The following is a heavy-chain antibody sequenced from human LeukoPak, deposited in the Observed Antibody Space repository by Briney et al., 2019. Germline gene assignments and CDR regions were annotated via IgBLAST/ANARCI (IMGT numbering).Heavy chain of an antibody. CDR1: GYTFTGYY. CDR2: INPNSGGT. CDR3: ARGWGITMVRGVIGVLDNWFDP. Sequence: GASVKVSCKASGYTFTGYYMHWVRQAPGQGLEWMGWINPNSGGTNYAQKFQGRVTMTRDTSISTAYMELSRLRSDDTAVYYCARGWGITMVRGVIGVLDNWFDPWGQGTLVTVSS. V-gene: IGHV1-2*02. J-gene: IGHJ5*02. D-gene: IGHD3-10*01.